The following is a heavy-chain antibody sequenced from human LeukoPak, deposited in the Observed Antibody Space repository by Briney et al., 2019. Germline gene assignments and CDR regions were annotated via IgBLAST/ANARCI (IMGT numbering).Heavy chain of an antibody. CDR2: INPNSGGT. CDR1: GYTFTGYY. CDR3: TRESHVERDDF. V-gene: IGHV1-2*06. J-gene: IGHJ4*02. D-gene: IGHD1-1*01. Sequence: GASVKVSCKASGYTFTGYYMHWVRQAPGQGLEWMGRINPNSGGTNFAQKFQGMVTMTGDTSISTAYMELSRLKSDDTAVYYCTRESHVERDDFWGQGTLITVSS.